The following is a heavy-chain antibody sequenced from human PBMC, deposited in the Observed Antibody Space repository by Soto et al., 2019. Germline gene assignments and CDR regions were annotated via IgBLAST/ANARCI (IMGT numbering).Heavy chain of an antibody. J-gene: IGHJ4*02. CDR3: ARGGYGDY. V-gene: IGHV1-18*01. Sequence: QVHLVQSGAEVKKPGASVKVSCKGSGYAFTTYGITWVRQAPGQGLEWMGWISAHNGNTNYAQKLQGKVTVTRETSTSTAYMELRSLRSDATAVYHCARGGYGDYWGQGALVTVSS. CDR2: ISAHNGNT. CDR1: GYAFTTYG. D-gene: IGHD1-1*01.